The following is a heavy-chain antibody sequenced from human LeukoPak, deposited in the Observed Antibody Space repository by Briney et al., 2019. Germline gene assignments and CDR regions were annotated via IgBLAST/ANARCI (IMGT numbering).Heavy chain of an antibody. V-gene: IGHV4-39*07. CDR3: ARDSVEMATISWFDP. CDR1: GGSISSSSYY. D-gene: IGHD5-24*01. Sequence: PSETLSLTCTVSGGSISSSSYYWGWIRQPPGKGLEWIGSIYYSGSTYYNPSLKSRVTISVDTSKNQFSLKLSSVTAADTAVYYCARDSVEMATISWFDPWGQGTLVTVSS. CDR2: IYYSGST. J-gene: IGHJ5*02.